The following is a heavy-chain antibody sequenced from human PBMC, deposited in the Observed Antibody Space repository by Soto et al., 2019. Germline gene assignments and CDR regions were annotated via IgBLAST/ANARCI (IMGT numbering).Heavy chain of an antibody. Sequence: SETLSLTCAVSGCSIRSGENYWSWIRQPPGKGLEWIGYISYSGITFYSPSLESRVSISLDSSKNQFSLKLSFVTAADTAVYYCARDGGSYYDSSGYSQNDALAIWGQGTKVTVSS. V-gene: IGHV4-30-4*01. CDR1: GCSIRSGENY. CDR2: ISYSGIT. D-gene: IGHD3-22*01. J-gene: IGHJ3*02. CDR3: ARDGGSYYDSSGYSQNDALAI.